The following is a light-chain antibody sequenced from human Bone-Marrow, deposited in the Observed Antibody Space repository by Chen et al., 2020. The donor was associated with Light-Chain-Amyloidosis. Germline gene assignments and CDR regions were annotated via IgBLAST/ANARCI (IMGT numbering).Light chain of an antibody. V-gene: IGKV1-33*01. J-gene: IGKJ3*01. CDR3: QQYDLGFT. CDR1: EDISKF. Sequence: DLQMTQSPSSLSASVGDRVTITCQASEDISKFLNWYQQKPGQVPKLLIYDASILQIGVPSRFSGSGSGTDFTFTISSLQPEDIATYYCQQYDLGFTFGPGTKVDI. CDR2: DAS.